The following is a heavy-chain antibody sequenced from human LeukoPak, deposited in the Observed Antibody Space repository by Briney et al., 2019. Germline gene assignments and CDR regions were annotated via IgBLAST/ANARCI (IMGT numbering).Heavy chain of an antibody. D-gene: IGHD2/OR15-2a*01. CDR3: ARVSSQYYYYYMDV. CDR2: INPNSGGT. J-gene: IGHJ6*03. Sequence: ASVKVSCKASGYTCTGYYMHWVRQAPGQGLEWVGWINPNSGGTNYAQKFQGRVTMTRDTSISTAYMELSRLRSDDTAVYYCARVSSQYYYYYMDVWGKGTTVTVSS. V-gene: IGHV1-2*02. CDR1: GYTCTGYY.